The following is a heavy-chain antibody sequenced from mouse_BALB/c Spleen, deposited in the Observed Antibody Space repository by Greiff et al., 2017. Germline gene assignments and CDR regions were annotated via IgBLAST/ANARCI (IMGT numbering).Heavy chain of an antibody. CDR1: GYSITSDYA. Sequence: EVQLQESGPGLVKPSQSLSLTCTVTGYSITSDYAWNWIRQFPGNKLEWMGYISYSGSTSYNPSLKSRISITRDTSKNQFFLQLNSVTTEDTATYYCARPSLTGTLYYYAMDYWGQGTSVTVSS. J-gene: IGHJ4*01. V-gene: IGHV3-2*02. CDR3: ARPSLTGTLYYYAMDY. CDR2: ISYSGST. D-gene: IGHD4-1*01.